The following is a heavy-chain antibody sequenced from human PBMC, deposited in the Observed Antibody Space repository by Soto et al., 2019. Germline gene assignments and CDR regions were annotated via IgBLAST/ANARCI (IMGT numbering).Heavy chain of an antibody. J-gene: IGHJ3*02. V-gene: IGHV5-10-1*01. CDR3: ARRGYYYDSSGYYPSAFDI. CDR1: GYSFTSYW. CDR2: IDPSDSYT. D-gene: IGHD3-22*01. Sequence: PGESLKISCKGSGYSFTSYWISWVRQMPGKGLEWMGRIDPSDSYTNYSPSFQGHVTISADKSISTDYQQWSSLKASDTAMYYCARRGYYYDSSGYYPSAFDIWGQGTMVTVSS.